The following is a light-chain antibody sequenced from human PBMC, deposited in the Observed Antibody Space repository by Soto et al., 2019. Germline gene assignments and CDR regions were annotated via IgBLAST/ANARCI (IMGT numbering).Light chain of an antibody. Sequence: QSALTQPPSASGSPGQSVTISCIGTSSDVGAYNYVSWYQQHPGKVPKLMIDEVSKRPSGVPDRFSASKSGNTASLTVSGLQAEDEADYYCSSHGGSNNFYVFGTGTKVTV. V-gene: IGLV2-8*01. J-gene: IGLJ1*01. CDR2: EVS. CDR3: SSHGGSNNFYV. CDR1: SSDVGAYNY.